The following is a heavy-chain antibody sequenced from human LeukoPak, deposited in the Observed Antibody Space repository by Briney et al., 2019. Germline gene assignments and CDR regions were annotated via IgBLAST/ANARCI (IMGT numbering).Heavy chain of an antibody. CDR2: ISGSGSST. CDR1: GFTFSSYA. V-gene: IGHV3-23*01. D-gene: IGHD1-14*01. CDR3: ANYRS. J-gene: IGHJ4*02. Sequence: PGGSLRLSCAGSGFTFSSYAMSWVRQAPGKGLEWVSGISGSGSSTNYADSVKGRFTISRDNSKSTLYLQMSSLRDEDTAVYYCANYRSWGQGTLVTVSS.